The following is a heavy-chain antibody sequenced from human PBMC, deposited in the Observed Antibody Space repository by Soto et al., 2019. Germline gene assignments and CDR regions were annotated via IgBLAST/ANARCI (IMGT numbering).Heavy chain of an antibody. D-gene: IGHD6-13*01. CDR1: GFTFSSYA. CDR3: AKYFGIAAAGEVS. J-gene: IGHJ4*02. V-gene: IGHV3-23*01. Sequence: EVQLLESGGGLVQPGGPLRLSCAASGFTFSSYAMSWVRQAPGKGLEWVSAISGSGGSTYYADSVKGRFTISRDNSKNTLYLQMNILRAEDTAVYYCAKYFGIAAAGEVSWGQGTLVTVSS. CDR2: ISGSGGST.